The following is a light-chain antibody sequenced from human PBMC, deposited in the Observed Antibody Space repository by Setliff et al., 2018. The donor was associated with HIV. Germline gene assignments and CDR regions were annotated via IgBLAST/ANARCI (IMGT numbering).Light chain of an antibody. CDR3: SSFTGSSAPGV. J-gene: IGLJ1*01. CDR1: SSDVGGYNF. CDR2: EVI. Sequence: QSALTQPASVSGSPGQSITISCTGTSSDVGGYNFVSWYQQHPGKAPKLIIYEVIKRPSGTSDRFSGSRSGNTASLTISGLQAKDEADYYCSSFTGSSAPGVFGTGTKVTVL. V-gene: IGLV2-14*02.